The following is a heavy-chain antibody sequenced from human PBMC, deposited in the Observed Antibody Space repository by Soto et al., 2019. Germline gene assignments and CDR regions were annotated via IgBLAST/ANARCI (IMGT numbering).Heavy chain of an antibody. CDR1: GYTFTNYA. J-gene: IGHJ4*02. D-gene: IGHD5-12*01. Sequence: ASVKVFCKASGYTFTNYAMHWVRQAPGQRLEWMGWINAGNSNTKYSQKFQGRVTITRDTSASTAYMELSSLRSEDTAVYYCARVSGYYLPDDWGQGSLVTSPQ. V-gene: IGHV1-3*01. CDR3: ARVSGYYLPDD. CDR2: INAGNSNT.